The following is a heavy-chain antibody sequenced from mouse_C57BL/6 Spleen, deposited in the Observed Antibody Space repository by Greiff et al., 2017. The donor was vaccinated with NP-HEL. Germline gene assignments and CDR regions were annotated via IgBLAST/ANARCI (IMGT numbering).Heavy chain of an antibody. CDR1: GYTFTSYW. CDR2: IYPSDSET. CDR3: ARRRRDYDGFAY. J-gene: IGHJ3*01. D-gene: IGHD2-4*01. V-gene: IGHV1-61*01. Sequence: QVQLQQPGAELVRPGSSVKLSCKASGYTFTSYWMDWVKQRPGQGLEWIGNIYPSDSETHYNQKFKDKATLTVDKSSSTAYMQLSSLTSEDSAVYYCARRRRDYDGFAYWGQGTLVTVSA.